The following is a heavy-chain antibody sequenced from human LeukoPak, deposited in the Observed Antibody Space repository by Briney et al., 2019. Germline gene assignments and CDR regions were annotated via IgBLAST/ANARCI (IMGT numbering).Heavy chain of an antibody. Sequence: PSETLSLTCAVNGRSFSGYYWSLIRQPPGKGLEWIGEINHSGSTNYNPSLKSRVTISVDTSKNQFSLKLSSVTAADTAVYYCARGRGSSSWYFDYWGQGTLVTVSS. V-gene: IGHV4-34*01. CDR2: INHSGST. J-gene: IGHJ4*02. D-gene: IGHD6-13*01. CDR1: GRSFSGYY. CDR3: ARGRGSSSWYFDY.